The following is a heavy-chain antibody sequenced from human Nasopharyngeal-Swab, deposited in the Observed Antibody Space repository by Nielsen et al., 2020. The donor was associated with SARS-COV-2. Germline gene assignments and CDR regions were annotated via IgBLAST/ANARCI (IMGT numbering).Heavy chain of an antibody. CDR3: ARDPATGALDY. D-gene: IGHD1-26*01. Sequence: GGSLRLSCTASGFNFHDYVMHWVRQAPGKGLEWVSSVSWNSGNIGYADSVKGRFTISRDNAKNSLYLQMHSLRADDTALYYCARDPATGALDYWGQGTLVTVSS. J-gene: IGHJ4*02. CDR2: VSWNSGNI. CDR1: GFNFHDYV. V-gene: IGHV3-9*01.